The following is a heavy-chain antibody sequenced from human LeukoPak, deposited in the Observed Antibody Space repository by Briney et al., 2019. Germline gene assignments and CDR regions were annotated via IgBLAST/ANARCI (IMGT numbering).Heavy chain of an antibody. CDR2: INHSGST. Sequence: RSETLSLTCAVYGGSFSGYYWSWIRQPPGKGLEWIGEINHSGSTNYNPSLKSRVTISVDTSKNQYSLKLSSVTAADTAVYYCARGRYSSGSNWYLDLWGRGTLVTVSS. CDR3: ARGRYSSGSNWYLDL. D-gene: IGHD6-19*01. J-gene: IGHJ2*01. V-gene: IGHV4-34*01. CDR1: GGSFSGYY.